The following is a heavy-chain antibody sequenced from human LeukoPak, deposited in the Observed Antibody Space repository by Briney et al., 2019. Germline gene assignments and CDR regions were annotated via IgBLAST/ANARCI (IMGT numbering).Heavy chain of an antibody. J-gene: IGHJ5*02. CDR1: GFTFSSYE. V-gene: IGHV3-48*03. Sequence: PGGSLRLSCAASGFTFSSYEMNWVRQAPGKGLEWVSYISSSGSTIYYADSVKGRFTISRDNAKNSLYLQMNSLRAEDTAVYYCARSGNRRCSGGSCYVDNWFDPWGQGTLVTVSS. D-gene: IGHD2-15*01. CDR2: ISSSGSTI. CDR3: ARSGNRRCSGGSCYVDNWFDP.